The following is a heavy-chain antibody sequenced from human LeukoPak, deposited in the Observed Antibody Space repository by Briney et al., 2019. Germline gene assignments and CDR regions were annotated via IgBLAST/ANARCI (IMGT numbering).Heavy chain of an antibody. CDR1: GFTFSSYW. D-gene: IGHD3-10*02. J-gene: IGHJ6*04. Sequence: GGSLRLSCAASGFTFSSYWMSWVRQAPGKGLECVANIKQDGSEKYYVDSVKGRFTISRDNAKNSLYLQMNSLRAEDTAVYYCAELGITMIGGVWGKGTTVTISS. CDR3: AELGITMIGGV. CDR2: IKQDGSEK. V-gene: IGHV3-7*01.